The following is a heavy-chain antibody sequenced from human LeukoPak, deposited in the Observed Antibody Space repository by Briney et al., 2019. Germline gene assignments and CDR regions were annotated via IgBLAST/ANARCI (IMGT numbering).Heavy chain of an antibody. CDR2: INHSGST. Sequence: PSETLSLTCAVYGGSFSGYYWSWIRQPPGKGLEWIGEINHSGSTNYNPSLRSRVTTSVDTSKNQFSLKLSSVTAADTAVYYCARGLGARDYWGQGTLVTVSS. V-gene: IGHV4-34*01. D-gene: IGHD1-26*01. CDR3: ARGLGARDY. J-gene: IGHJ4*02. CDR1: GGSFSGYY.